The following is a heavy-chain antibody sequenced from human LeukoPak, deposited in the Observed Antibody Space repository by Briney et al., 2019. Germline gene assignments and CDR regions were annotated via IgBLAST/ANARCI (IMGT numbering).Heavy chain of an antibody. J-gene: IGHJ5*02. V-gene: IGHV1-2*02. CDR3: ARDLTGDYVWGSYRYNWFDP. Sequence: ASVKVSCKTSGYTFTGYYIHWVRQAPGQGLEWMGWINPNTGGTNYAQKFQGRVTMTNDTSISTAYMELSSLRSEDTAVYYCARDLTGDYVWGSYRYNWFDPWGQGTLVTVSS. CDR1: GYTFTGYY. CDR2: INPNTGGT. D-gene: IGHD3-16*02.